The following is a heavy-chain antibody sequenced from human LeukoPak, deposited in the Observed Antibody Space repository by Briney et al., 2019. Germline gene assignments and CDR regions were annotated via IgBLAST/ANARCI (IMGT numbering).Heavy chain of an antibody. CDR2: IWYDGSNK. D-gene: IGHD6-13*01. Sequence: GGSLRLSCAASGFTFSSYGMHWVRQAPGKGLEWVAVIWYDGSNKYYADSVKGRLTISRDNSKNTLYLQMNSLRAEDTAVYYCARERGSSSWSPIYYYYYGMDVWGQGTTVTVSS. CDR3: ARERGSSSWSPIYYYYYGMDV. V-gene: IGHV3-33*01. J-gene: IGHJ6*02. CDR1: GFTFSSYG.